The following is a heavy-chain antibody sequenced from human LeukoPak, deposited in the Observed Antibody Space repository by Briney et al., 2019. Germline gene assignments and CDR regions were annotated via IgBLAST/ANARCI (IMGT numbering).Heavy chain of an antibody. CDR3: AKSRSGSANWALQIFDN. CDR1: GFTFSNYV. J-gene: IGHJ4*02. D-gene: IGHD1-1*01. V-gene: IGHV3-23*01. Sequence: GGSLRLSCAASGFTFSNYVMSWVRQAPGKGLEWVAALSSSSDTTYYGDSVKGRFTISRDNSKNTLYLQMHSLRAEDTAIYFCAKSRSGSANWALQIFDNWGQGTLVTVSS. CDR2: LSSSSDTT.